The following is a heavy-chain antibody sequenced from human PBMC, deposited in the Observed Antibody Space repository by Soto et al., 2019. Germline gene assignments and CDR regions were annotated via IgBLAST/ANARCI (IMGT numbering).Heavy chain of an antibody. Sequence: QVQLQESSPGLVKPSETLSLTCTVSGGSISSYYWSWIRQPPGKGLEWIGYIYYSGSTNYNPSLKSRVTISVDTSKNQFSLKLSSVTAADTAVYYCASTLGYYYYGMDVWGQGTTVTVSS. CDR1: GGSISSYY. J-gene: IGHJ6*02. CDR3: ASTLGYYYYGMDV. CDR2: IYYSGST. V-gene: IGHV4-59*08. D-gene: IGHD3-16*01.